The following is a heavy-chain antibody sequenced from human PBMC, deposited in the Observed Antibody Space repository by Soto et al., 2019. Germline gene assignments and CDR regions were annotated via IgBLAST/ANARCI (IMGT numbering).Heavy chain of an antibody. J-gene: IGHJ4*02. CDR3: AKGGERYYDILTGPDY. CDR2: ISWNSGSI. CDR1: GFTFDDYA. V-gene: IGHV3-9*01. D-gene: IGHD3-9*01. Sequence: GASLRLSCAASGFTFDDYAMHWVRQAPGKGLEWVSGISWNSGSIGYVDSVKGRFTISRDNAKNSLYLQMNSLRAEATALYYCAKGGERYYDILTGPDYGGQGTLVPVSS.